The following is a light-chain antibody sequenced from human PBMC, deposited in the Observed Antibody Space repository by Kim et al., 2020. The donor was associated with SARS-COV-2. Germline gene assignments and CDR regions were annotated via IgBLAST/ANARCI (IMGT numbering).Light chain of an antibody. V-gene: IGLV4-69*01. J-gene: IGLJ2*01. CDR2: LNSDGSH. Sequence: VKLTCTLSSGHSSYAIAGHQQQPEKGPRYLMKLNSDGSHSKGDGIPDRFSGSSSGAERYLTISSLQSEDEADYYCQTWGTGIRVVFGGGTQLTVL. CDR1: SGHSSYA. CDR3: QTWGTGIRVV.